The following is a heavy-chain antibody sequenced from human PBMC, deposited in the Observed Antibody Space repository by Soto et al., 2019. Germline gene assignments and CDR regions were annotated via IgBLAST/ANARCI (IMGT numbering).Heavy chain of an antibody. CDR2: ISYDGSNK. V-gene: IGHV3-30*03. D-gene: IGHD5-12*01. CDR3: ARAVDRNFDY. CDR1: GFTFSSYG. Sequence: QVQLVESGGGVVQPGRSLRLSCAASGFTFSSYGMHWVRQAPGKGLEWVAVISYDGSNKYYADSVKGRFTISRDNSKNTLYLQMNSLRAEDTAVYYCARAVDRNFDYWGQGTLVTVSS. J-gene: IGHJ4*02.